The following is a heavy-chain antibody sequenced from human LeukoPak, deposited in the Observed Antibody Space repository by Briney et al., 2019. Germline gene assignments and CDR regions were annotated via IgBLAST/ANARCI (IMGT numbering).Heavy chain of an antibody. CDR3: ARDWRVGDFWCGSRYPTNWFDP. D-gene: IGHD3-3*01. CDR1: GGSISSYY. V-gene: IGHV4-4*07. Sequence: SETLSLTCTVSGGSISSYYWSWIRQPAGKGLEWIGRIYTSGSTNYNPSLKSRVTMSVDTSKNQFSLKLSSLTAADTAVYYCARDWRVGDFWCGSRYPTNWFDPWGQGTLVTVSS. CDR2: IYTSGST. J-gene: IGHJ5*02.